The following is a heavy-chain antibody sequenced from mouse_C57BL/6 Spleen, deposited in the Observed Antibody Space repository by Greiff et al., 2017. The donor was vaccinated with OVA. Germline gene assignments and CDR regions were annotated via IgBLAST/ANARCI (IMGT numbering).Heavy chain of an antibody. CDR3: ARGATPSLDY. CDR1: GYTFTSYW. Sequence: QVQLQQSGAELVMPGASVKLSCKASGYTFTSYWMHWVKQRPGQGLEWIGEIDPSDSYTNYNQKFKGNSTLTVDKSYSTAYMQLSSLTSEDSAVYYCARGATPSLDYWGQGTTLTVSS. J-gene: IGHJ2*01. V-gene: IGHV1-69*01. D-gene: IGHD1-1*01. CDR2: IDPSDSYT.